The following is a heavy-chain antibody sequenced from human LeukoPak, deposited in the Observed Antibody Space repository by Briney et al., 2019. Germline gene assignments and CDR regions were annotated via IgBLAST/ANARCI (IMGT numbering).Heavy chain of an antibody. J-gene: IGHJ5*02. CDR3: AGVDVGQEQNQEFWFDP. D-gene: IGHD1/OR15-1a*01. CDR1: GGTFNNYT. Sequence: SVKVSCKASGGTFNNYTISWVRQAPGQGLEWMGGIIPIFGTANYAQKFQGRVTITADESTSTAYMELSSLRSEDTAVYYCAGVDVGQEQNQEFWFDPWGQGTLVTVSS. V-gene: IGHV1-69*13. CDR2: IIPIFGTA.